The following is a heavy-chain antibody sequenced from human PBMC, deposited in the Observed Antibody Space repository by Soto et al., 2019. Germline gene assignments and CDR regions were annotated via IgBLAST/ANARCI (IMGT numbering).Heavy chain of an antibody. CDR1: GFTFSSYW. CDR3: ARGGCSGDKCYSFSYYYYYYMDV. CDR2: IKHGGSGE. Sequence: GGSLRLSCAASGFTFSSYWMTWVRQAPGKGLEWVANIKHGGSGEYYVDSVKGRFTISRDNAKNSLYLQMNSLRAEDTAVYYCARGGCSGDKCYSFSYYYYYYMDVWGKGTTVTVSS. J-gene: IGHJ6*03. D-gene: IGHD2-15*01. V-gene: IGHV3-7*01.